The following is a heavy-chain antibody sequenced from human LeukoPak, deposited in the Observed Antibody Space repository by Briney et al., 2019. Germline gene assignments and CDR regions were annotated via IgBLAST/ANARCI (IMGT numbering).Heavy chain of an antibody. CDR1: GFTFSNYA. CDR3: AKVRYVGYYFDT. Sequence: GGSLRLSCAASGFTFSNYAMNWVRQARGKGLEWVSSISGSGGTTYYTDSVKGRFTTSRDNSKNTLYLQMNSLRAEDTAVYYCAKVRYVGYYFDTWGQGTLVTVSS. V-gene: IGHV3-23*01. CDR2: ISGSGGTT. J-gene: IGHJ4*02. D-gene: IGHD3-9*01.